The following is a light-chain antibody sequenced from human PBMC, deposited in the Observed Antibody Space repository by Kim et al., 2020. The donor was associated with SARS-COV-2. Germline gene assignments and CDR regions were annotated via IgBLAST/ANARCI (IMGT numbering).Light chain of an antibody. CDR2: DAS. CDR3: QQYDNLPH. V-gene: IGKV1-33*01. J-gene: IGKJ4*01. Sequence: DIQMTQSPSSLSASVGDRVTITCQASQDINNHLNWYQQKPVKGPKLLIYDASNLKTGVPSRFSGRGSGTDFTFTISSLQAEDFATYYCQQYDNLPHFGGGTKVEIK. CDR1: QDINNH.